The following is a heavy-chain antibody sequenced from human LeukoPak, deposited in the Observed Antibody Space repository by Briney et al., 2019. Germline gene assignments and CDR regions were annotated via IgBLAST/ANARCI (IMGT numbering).Heavy chain of an antibody. V-gene: IGHV3-74*01. CDR2: MNSDASNT. CDR3: ARDICSGIGCYPRAPFDY. CDR1: GFTFSRYW. J-gene: IGHJ4*02. Sequence: GGSLRLSCAASGFTFSRYWMHWVRQAPGEGLVWVSRMNSDASNTNYADPVKGRFTISRDNAKNTLYLQMNSLRADDTAVYYCARDICSGIGCYPRAPFDYWGQGTLVTVSS. D-gene: IGHD2-15*01.